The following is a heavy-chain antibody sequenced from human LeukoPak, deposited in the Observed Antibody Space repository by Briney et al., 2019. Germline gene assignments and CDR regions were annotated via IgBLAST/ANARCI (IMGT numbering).Heavy chain of an antibody. CDR2: INPNSGNT. V-gene: IGHV1-8*02. CDR1: GYTFTGYY. J-gene: IGHJ5*02. D-gene: IGHD2/OR15-2a*01. Sequence: ASVKVSCKASGYTFTGYYMHWVRQAPGQGLEWMGWINPNSGNTGYAQKFQGRVTMTRNTSISTAYMELSSLRSEDTAVYYCARARPPRYYGRSNWLDPWGQGTLVTVSS. CDR3: ARARPPRYYGRSNWLDP.